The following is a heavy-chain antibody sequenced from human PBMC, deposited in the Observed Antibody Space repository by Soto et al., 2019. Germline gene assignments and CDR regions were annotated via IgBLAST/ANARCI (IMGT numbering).Heavy chain of an antibody. CDR1: GGSISSGGYY. CDR3: ARVPRYSNPGGYYYYYMDV. D-gene: IGHD4-4*01. Sequence: SETLSLTCTVSGGSISSGGYYWSWIRQHPGKGLEWIGYIYYSGSTYYNPSLKSRVTISVDTSKNQFSPKLSSVTAADTAVYYCARVPRYSNPGGYYYYYMDVWGKGTTVTVSS. CDR2: IYYSGST. J-gene: IGHJ6*03. V-gene: IGHV4-31*03.